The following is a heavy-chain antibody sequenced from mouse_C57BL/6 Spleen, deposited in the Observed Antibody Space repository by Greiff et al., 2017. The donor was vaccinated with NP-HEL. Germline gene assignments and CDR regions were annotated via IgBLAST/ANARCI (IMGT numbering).Heavy chain of an antibody. D-gene: IGHD2-4*01. CDR2: ISSGSSTI. V-gene: IGHV5-17*01. Sequence: EVKLMESGGGLVKPGGSLKLSCAASGFTFSDYGMHWVRQAPEQGLEWVAYISSGSSTIYYADTVKGRFTISRDNAKNTLFLQMTSLRSEDTAMYYCARPESYEYDGAWFAYWGQGTLVTVSA. J-gene: IGHJ3*01. CDR3: ARPESYEYDGAWFAY. CDR1: GFTFSDYG.